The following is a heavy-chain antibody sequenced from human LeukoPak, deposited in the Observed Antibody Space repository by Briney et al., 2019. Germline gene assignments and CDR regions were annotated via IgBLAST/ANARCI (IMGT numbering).Heavy chain of an antibody. CDR1: GGTFTSYG. CDR2: IIPIFGTA. V-gene: IGHV1-69*13. Sequence: SVKVSCKASGGTFTSYGFHWVRQAPGQGLEWMGGIIPIFGTANYAQKFQGRVTNTADESTSTAYMELSSLTSEDTAVHYCASEGSLQNSGYDSGFDYWGQGTLVTVSS. J-gene: IGHJ4*02. CDR3: ASEGSLQNSGYDSGFDY. D-gene: IGHD5-12*01.